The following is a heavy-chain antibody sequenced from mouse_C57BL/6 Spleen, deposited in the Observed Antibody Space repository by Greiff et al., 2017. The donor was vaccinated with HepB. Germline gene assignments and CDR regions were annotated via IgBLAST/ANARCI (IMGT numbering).Heavy chain of an antibody. Sequence: QVQLKQSGPELVKPGASVKISCKASGYAFSSSWMNWVKQRPGKGLEWIGRIYPGDGDTNYNGKFKGKATLTADRSSSTAYMQLRSLTSEDSAVYFCARLLYYGSRDWYFDVWGTGTTVTVSS. D-gene: IGHD1-1*01. J-gene: IGHJ1*03. CDR2: IYPGDGDT. CDR1: GYAFSSSW. CDR3: ARLLYYGSRDWYFDV. V-gene: IGHV1-82*01.